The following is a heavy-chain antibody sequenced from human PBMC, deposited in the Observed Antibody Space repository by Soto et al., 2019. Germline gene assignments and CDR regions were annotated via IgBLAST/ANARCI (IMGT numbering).Heavy chain of an antibody. CDR2: IHNSGTT. J-gene: IGHJ4*02. D-gene: IGHD6-19*01. Sequence: SETLSLTCTVSGGSITNDDYYWNWIRQLPGKGLEWIGYIHNSGTTDYNPSLKSRVTISVDTSKSQFSLKLSSVTAADTAVYFCARQKQWLSPFDDWGQGTLVTV. V-gene: IGHV4-31*03. CDR1: GGSITNDDYY. CDR3: ARQKQWLSPFDD.